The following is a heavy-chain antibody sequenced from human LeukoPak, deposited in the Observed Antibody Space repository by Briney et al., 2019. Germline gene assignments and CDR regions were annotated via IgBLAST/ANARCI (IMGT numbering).Heavy chain of an antibody. V-gene: IGHV1-18*01. D-gene: IGHD2-15*01. Sequence: GASVKVSCKASGYTFINYGINWVRQAPGQGLEWMGWISAYNGNTNYAQKLQGRVTMTTDTSTSTAYMELRSLRSDDTAVYYCTRVSPYCSGGSCWFDYWGQGTLVTVSS. CDR3: TRVSPYCSGGSCWFDY. J-gene: IGHJ4*02. CDR2: ISAYNGNT. CDR1: GYTFINYG.